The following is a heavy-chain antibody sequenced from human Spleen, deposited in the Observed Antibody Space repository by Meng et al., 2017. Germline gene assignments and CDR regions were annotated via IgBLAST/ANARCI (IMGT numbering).Heavy chain of an antibody. CDR3: AKDGRAYGSYFDY. V-gene: IGHV3-43D*03. D-gene: IGHD4-17*01. Sequence: GGSLRLSCAASGFTFDDYAMHWVRQAPGKSLEWVSLISWDGGSTYYADSVKGRFTISRDNSKNSLYLQMNSLRAEDTALYYCAKDGRAYGSYFDYWGQGTLVTVSS. CDR2: ISWDGGST. J-gene: IGHJ4*02. CDR1: GFTFDDYA.